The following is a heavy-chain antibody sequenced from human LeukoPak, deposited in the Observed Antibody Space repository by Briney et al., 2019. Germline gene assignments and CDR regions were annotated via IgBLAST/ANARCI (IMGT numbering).Heavy chain of an antibody. V-gene: IGHV3-30*04. Sequence: GRSLRLSCAASGVTFSSYAMHWVRQAPGKGLEWMAVISYDVSNKYYADSLKGRFTISRDNSKNTLYLQMNSLRAEDTAVYYCARGGSGWFRWFDTWGQGTLVTVSS. CDR2: ISYDVSNK. J-gene: IGHJ5*02. D-gene: IGHD6-19*01. CDR3: ARGGSGWFRWFDT. CDR1: GVTFSSYA.